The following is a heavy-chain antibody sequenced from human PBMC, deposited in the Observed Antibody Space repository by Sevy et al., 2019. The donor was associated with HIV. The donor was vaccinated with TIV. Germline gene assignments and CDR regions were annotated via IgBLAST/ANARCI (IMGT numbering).Heavy chain of an antibody. Sequence: GGSLRLSCAASGFTLSSYDMHWVRQAPGKGLEWVAFIRNDGSNKYYADSVKGRFTISRDNSKNTLYLQMNSLRAEDTAVYYCAKDRKDCSSTSCYINGDDAFDIWGQGSMVTVSS. CDR3: AKDRKDCSSTSCYINGDDAFDI. J-gene: IGHJ3*02. D-gene: IGHD2-2*02. CDR2: IRNDGSNK. CDR1: GFTLSSYD. V-gene: IGHV3-30*02.